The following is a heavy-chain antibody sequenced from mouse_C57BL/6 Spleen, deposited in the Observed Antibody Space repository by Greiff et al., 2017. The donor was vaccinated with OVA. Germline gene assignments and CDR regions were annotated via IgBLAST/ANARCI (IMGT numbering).Heavy chain of an antibody. CDR1: GFTFSSYA. V-gene: IGHV5-4*01. CDR3: ARDQLGLYFDY. Sequence: EVHLVESGGGLVKPGGSLKLSCAASGFTFSSYAMSWVRQTPEKRLEWVATISDGGSYTYYPDNVKGRFTISRDNAKNNLYLQMSHLKSEDTAMYYCARDQLGLYFDYWGQGTTLTVSS. CDR2: ISDGGSYT. D-gene: IGHD4-1*02. J-gene: IGHJ2*01.